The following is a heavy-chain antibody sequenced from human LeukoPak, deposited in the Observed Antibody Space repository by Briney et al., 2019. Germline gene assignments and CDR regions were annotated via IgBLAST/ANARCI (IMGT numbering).Heavy chain of an antibody. CDR2: ISSSGSTI. Sequence: PGGSLRLSCAASGFTFSDYYMSWIRQAPGKGLEWVSYISSSGSTIYYADSVKGRFTISRDNAKNSLYLQMNSLRAEDTAVYYCAKALTTAYYYYGMDVWGQGTTVTVSS. CDR3: AKALTTAYYYYGMDV. CDR1: GFTFSDYY. V-gene: IGHV3-11*01. D-gene: IGHD4-11*01. J-gene: IGHJ6*02.